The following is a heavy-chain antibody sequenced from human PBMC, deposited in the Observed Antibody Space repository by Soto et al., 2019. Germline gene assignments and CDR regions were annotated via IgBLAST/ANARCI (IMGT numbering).Heavy chain of an antibody. V-gene: IGHV4-31*03. D-gene: IGHD5-18*01. CDR3: ARDGSSPYYFDY. CDR2: IYYSGST. CDR1: GGSISSGGYY. Sequence: ASETLSLTCTVSGGSISSGGYYWSWIRQHPGKGLEWIGYIYYSGSTYYNPSLKSRVTISVDTSKNQFSLKLSSVTAADTAVYYCARDGSSPYYFDYWGQGTLVTVSS. J-gene: IGHJ4*02.